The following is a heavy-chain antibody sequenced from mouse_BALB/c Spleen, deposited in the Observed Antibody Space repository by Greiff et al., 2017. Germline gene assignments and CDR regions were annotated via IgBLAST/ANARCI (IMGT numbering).Heavy chain of an antibody. CDR2: INPSTGYT. J-gene: IGHJ4*01. V-gene: IGHV1-7*01. CDR3: ARSGLGYYYAMDY. Sequence: QVQLQQSGAELAKPGASVKMSCKASGYTFTSYWMHWVKQRPGQGLEWIGYINPSTGYTEYNQKFKDKATLTADKSSSTAYMQLSSLTSEDSAVYYCARSGLGYYYAMDYWGQGTSVTVSS. D-gene: IGHD3-3*01. CDR1: GYTFTSYW.